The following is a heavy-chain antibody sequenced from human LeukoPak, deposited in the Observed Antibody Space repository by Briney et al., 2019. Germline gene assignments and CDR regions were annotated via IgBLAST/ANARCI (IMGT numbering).Heavy chain of an antibody. D-gene: IGHD5-12*01. Sequence: KPSETLSLTCTVPGGSVSSGNYYWSWIRQPPGKGLERIGYIYYSGGTNYNPSLKSRVTISADTSNNQVSLKLVSVTAADTAMYYCARAKDAGYAPEVSLNYWGQGTLVTVSS. CDR1: GGSVSSGNYY. J-gene: IGHJ4*02. CDR2: IYYSGGT. CDR3: ARAKDAGYAPEVSLNY. V-gene: IGHV4-61*01.